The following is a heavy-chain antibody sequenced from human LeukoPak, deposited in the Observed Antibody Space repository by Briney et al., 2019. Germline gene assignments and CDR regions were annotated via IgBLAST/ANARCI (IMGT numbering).Heavy chain of an antibody. J-gene: IGHJ3*02. D-gene: IGHD1-26*01. V-gene: IGHV3-7*04. Sequence: GGSLRLSCAASGFTFSNHWMTWVRKAPGKGLECVANIKQDGSEKYYVDSVEGRFTISRDNSKNTLYLEMNSLRAEDTAVYYCAKDLWELLGRAGAFDIWGQGTMVTVSS. CDR1: GFTFSNHW. CDR3: AKDLWELLGRAGAFDI. CDR2: IKQDGSEK.